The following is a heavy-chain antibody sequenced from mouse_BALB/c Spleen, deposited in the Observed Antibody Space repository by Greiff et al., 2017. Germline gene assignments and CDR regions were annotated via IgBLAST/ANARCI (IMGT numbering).Heavy chain of an antibody. CDR3: ARHGKDAMDY. CDR1: GFTFSSYA. J-gene: IGHJ4*01. D-gene: IGHD2-1*01. V-gene: IGHV5-9-4*01. Sequence: EVHLVESGGGLVKPGGSLKLSCAASGFTFSSYAMSWVRQSPEKRLEWVAEISSGGSYTYYPDTVTGRFTISRDNAKNTLYLEMSSLRSEDTAMYYCARHGKDAMDYWGQGTSVTVSS. CDR2: ISSGGSYT.